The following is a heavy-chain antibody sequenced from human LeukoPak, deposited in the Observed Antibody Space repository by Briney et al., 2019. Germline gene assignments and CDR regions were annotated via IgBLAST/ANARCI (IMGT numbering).Heavy chain of an antibody. D-gene: IGHD2-2*01. CDR1: GGSITYYY. CDR3: ARETDTNFFDY. Sequence: SETLSLTCTVSGGSITYYYWSWIRQPPGKGLEWIAYISYSGNTNYNPSLKSRVTISIDASKNQFSLKLSSVTAADTAVYYCARETDTNFFDYWGQGTLVTVSS. V-gene: IGHV4-59*12. J-gene: IGHJ4*02. CDR2: ISYSGNT.